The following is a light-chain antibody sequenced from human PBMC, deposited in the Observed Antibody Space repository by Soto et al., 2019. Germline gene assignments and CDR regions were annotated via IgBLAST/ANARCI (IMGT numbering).Light chain of an antibody. J-gene: IGLJ2*01. Sequence: QSVLTQPPSVSGAPGQRVTISCTGSSSNIGAGYDVHWYQQLPGTAPKLLIYGDSNRPSGVPDRFSGSKSGTSASLAITGLQAEDEADYYCQSCASSQVVFGGGTKLTVL. CDR2: GDS. CDR1: SSNIGAGYD. CDR3: QSCASSQVV. V-gene: IGLV1-40*01.